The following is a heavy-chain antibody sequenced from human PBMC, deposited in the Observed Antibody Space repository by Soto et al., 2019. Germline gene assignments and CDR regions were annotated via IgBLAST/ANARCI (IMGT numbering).Heavy chain of an antibody. Sequence: QVQLVQSGAEVKKPGASVKVSCKPSGYTFTSYGISWVGQPPGQGLEGMGWVNAYNGNTNYAQKLQGRVTMTTDTSTSTAYMELRSLRSDDTAVYYCAREAVSGRTGFDYWGQGTLVTVSS. J-gene: IGHJ4*02. D-gene: IGHD6-19*01. CDR2: VNAYNGNT. CDR1: GYTFTSYG. CDR3: AREAVSGRTGFDY. V-gene: IGHV1-18*01.